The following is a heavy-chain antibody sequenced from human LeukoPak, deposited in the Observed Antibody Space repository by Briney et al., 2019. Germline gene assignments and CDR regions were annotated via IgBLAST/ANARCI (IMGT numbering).Heavy chain of an antibody. CDR3: ARGSWTRYYYYGMDV. CDR2: IYHSGST. J-gene: IGHJ6*04. D-gene: IGHD3-16*02. CDR1: GGSISSSNW. V-gene: IGHV4-4*02. Sequence: SGTLSLTCAVSGGSISSSNWWSWVRQPPGKGLEWIGEIYHSGSTNYNPSLKSRVTISVDKSKNQFSLKLGSVTAADTAVYYCARGSWTRYYYYGMDVWGKGTTVTVSS.